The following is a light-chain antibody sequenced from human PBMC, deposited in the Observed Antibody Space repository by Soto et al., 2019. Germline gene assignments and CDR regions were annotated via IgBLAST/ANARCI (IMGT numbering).Light chain of an antibody. CDR3: QKYDSAPWA. J-gene: IGKJ1*01. V-gene: IGKV1-27*01. Sequence: QMTQSPSSLSASLGDRVTIACRASQGIKEYVAWYQQKPGRGPKLLIYAASTLQSGVPSRFSGSGSGTDFTLTISSRQPEDVATYYCQKYDSAPWAFGQGTKVELK. CDR1: QGIKEY. CDR2: AAS.